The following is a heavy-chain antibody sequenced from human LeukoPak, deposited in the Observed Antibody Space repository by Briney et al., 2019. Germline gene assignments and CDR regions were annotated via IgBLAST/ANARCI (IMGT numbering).Heavy chain of an antibody. D-gene: IGHD2-2*01. J-gene: IGHJ4*02. V-gene: IGHV1-46*01. CDR3: ARGKYCSSTSCRPYYFDY. CDR2: INPSSGGT. CDR1: GYTFTRHY. Sequence: ASVKVSCKASGYTFTRHYMNWVRQAPGQGLEWMGKINPSSGGTGYAQKFQGRVTMTRDTSTSTVYMELTSLRSEDTAVYYCARGKYCSSTSCRPYYFDYWGQGTLVTVSS.